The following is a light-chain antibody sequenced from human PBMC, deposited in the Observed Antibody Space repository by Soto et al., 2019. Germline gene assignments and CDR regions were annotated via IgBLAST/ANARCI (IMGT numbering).Light chain of an antibody. CDR2: DVN. J-gene: IGLJ1*01. CDR1: SSDVGGYNY. CDR3: CSYGGSFYV. V-gene: IGLV2-11*01. Sequence: QSALTQPHSVSGSPGQSVAISCSGTSSDVGGYNYVSWYQQRPGKAPKLIIFDVNKRPSGVPDRFSGSKSGSTASLTISGLQAEDEADYYCCSYGGSFYVVGTGTKLTVL.